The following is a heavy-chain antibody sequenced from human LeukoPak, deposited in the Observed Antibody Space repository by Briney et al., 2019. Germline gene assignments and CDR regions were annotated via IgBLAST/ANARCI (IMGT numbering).Heavy chain of an antibody. CDR3: ARDLVGATKVDY. CDR2: INPSGGST. CDR1: GYTFTSYY. D-gene: IGHD1-26*01. V-gene: IGHV1-46*01. Sequence: GASVKVSCKASGYTFTSYYMHWVRQAPGQGLEWMGIINPSGGSTSYAQKLQGRVTMTTDTSTSTAYMELRSLRSDDTAVYYCARDLVGATKVDYWGQGTLVTVSS. J-gene: IGHJ4*02.